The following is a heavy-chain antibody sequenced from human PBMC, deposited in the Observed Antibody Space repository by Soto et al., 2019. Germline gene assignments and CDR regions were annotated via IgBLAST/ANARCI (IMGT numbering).Heavy chain of an antibody. Sequence: SGGSLRLSCAASGFTFSNYWMHWVRQAPGKGLVWVSCISTDGSNTKYADSVKGRFTISRDNAKKTLYLQMNSLRAEDTAVYYCTREFDLGDYRSGFFDSWGQGTLVTVSS. J-gene: IGHJ4*02. CDR2: ISTDGSNT. D-gene: IGHD4-17*01. V-gene: IGHV3-74*01. CDR1: GFTFSNYW. CDR3: TREFDLGDYRSGFFDS.